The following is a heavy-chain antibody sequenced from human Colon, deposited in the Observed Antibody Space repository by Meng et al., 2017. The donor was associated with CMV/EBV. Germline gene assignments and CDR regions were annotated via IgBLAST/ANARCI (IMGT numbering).Heavy chain of an antibody. CDR1: GYNSSDNCC. J-gene: IGHJ4*02. D-gene: IGHD3-9*01. V-gene: IGHV4-30-4*01. Sequence: GYNSSDNCCGSWLRLAPGKCLECVGYISYNGDTYCSTYLQSRVTVTLDTSKNQFSLKLDSVTAADTAVYFCVRGVYYVAGAGYYHDFWGPGTLVTVSS. CDR3: VRGVYYVAGAGYYHDF. CDR2: ISYNGDT.